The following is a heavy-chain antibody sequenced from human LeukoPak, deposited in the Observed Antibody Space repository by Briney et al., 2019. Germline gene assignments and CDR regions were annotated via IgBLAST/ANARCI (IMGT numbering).Heavy chain of an antibody. CDR1: GFTFSGSA. J-gene: IGHJ4*02. V-gene: IGHV3-73*01. D-gene: IGHD3-3*01. CDR3: ARGSMEWFDY. Sequence: GGSLRLSCAASGFTFSGSAMHWVRQASGKGLEWVGRIRSKANSYATAYAASVKGRFTISRDDSKNTAYLQMNSLKTEDTAVYYCARGSMEWFDYWGQGTLVTVSS. CDR2: IRSKANSYAT.